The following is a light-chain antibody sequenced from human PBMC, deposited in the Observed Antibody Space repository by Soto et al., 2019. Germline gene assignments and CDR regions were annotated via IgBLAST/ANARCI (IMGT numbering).Light chain of an antibody. CDR2: EVS. J-gene: IGLJ1*01. CDR3: SSYTSSSTYV. V-gene: IGLV2-18*02. Sequence: QSALTKPPSVSGSPGQSVAISCTGTSRDVGSYNRVSWYQQPPGTAPKVMIYEVSNRPSGVPDRFSGSKSGNTASLTISGLQAEDEADYYCSSYTSSSTYVFGTGTKLTVL. CDR1: SRDVGSYNR.